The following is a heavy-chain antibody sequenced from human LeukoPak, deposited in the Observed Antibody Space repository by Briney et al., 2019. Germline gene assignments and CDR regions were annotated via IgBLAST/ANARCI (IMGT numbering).Heavy chain of an antibody. V-gene: IGHV1-18*01. D-gene: IGHD1-14*01. CDR2: ISAYNGNT. CDR3: ARDQASGGQTTWAFDI. J-gene: IGHJ3*02. Sequence: ASVKVSCKASGGTFSSYAISWVRQAPGQGLEWMGWISAYNGNTNYAQKLQGRVTMTTDTSTSTAYMELRSLRSDDTAVYYCARDQASGGQTTWAFDIWGQGTMVTVSS. CDR1: GGTFSSYA.